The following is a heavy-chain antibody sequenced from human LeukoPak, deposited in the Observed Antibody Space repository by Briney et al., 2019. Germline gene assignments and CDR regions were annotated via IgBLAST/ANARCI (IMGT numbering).Heavy chain of an antibody. CDR2: ISYDGSNK. D-gene: IGHD2-15*01. Sequence: PGGSLRLSCAASGFTFSSYGMHWVRQAPGKGLEWVAVISYDGSNKYYADSVKGRFTISRDNSKNTLYLQMNSLRAEDTAVYYCARVKCSGGSCYSPFDYWGQGTLVTVSS. CDR1: GFTFSSYG. J-gene: IGHJ4*02. CDR3: ARVKCSGGSCYSPFDY. V-gene: IGHV3-30*03.